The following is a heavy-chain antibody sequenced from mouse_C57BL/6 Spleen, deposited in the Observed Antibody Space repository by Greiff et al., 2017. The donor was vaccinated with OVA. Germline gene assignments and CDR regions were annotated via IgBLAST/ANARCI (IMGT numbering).Heavy chain of an antibody. V-gene: IGHV1-82*01. D-gene: IGHD4-1*01. CDR1: GYAFSSSW. CDR3: AGLTFLDY. CDR2: IYPGDGDT. J-gene: IGHJ2*01. Sequence: QVQLKESGPELVKPGASVKISCKASGYAFSSSWMNWVKQRPGKGLEWIGRIYPGDGDTNYNGKFKGKATLTADKSSSTAYMQLSSLTSEDSAVYFCAGLTFLDYWGQGTTLTVSS.